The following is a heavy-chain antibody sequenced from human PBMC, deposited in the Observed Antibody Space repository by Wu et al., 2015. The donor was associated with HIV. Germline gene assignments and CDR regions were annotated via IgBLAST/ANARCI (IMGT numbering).Heavy chain of an antibody. V-gene: IGHV1-69*13. Sequence: QVQLVQSGAEVKKPGSSVKVSCKASGGSLSNYGISWVRQAPGQGFEWLGRIIPIYRTTNCAQSFHGRVTITADEFTSTAYLELSSLRSEDTALYFCARDEALRMVAATAPFDSWGQGTLITVAS. D-gene: IGHD2-15*01. J-gene: IGHJ4*02. CDR2: IIPIYRTT. CDR1: GGSLSNYG. CDR3: ARDEALRMVAATAPFDS.